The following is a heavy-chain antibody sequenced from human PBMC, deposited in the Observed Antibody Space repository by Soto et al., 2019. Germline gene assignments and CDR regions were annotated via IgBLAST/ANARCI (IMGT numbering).Heavy chain of an antibody. Sequence: SETLSLTCTLSGGSISSGDYYWSWIRQPPGKGLEWIGYIYYSGSTYYNPSLKSRVTISVDTSKNQFSLKLSSVTAADTAVYYCARGFRGYSGYDYEPFDYWGQGTLVTVSS. CDR3: ARGFRGYSGYDYEPFDY. CDR2: IYYSGST. V-gene: IGHV4-30-4*01. D-gene: IGHD5-12*01. J-gene: IGHJ4*02. CDR1: GGSISSGDYY.